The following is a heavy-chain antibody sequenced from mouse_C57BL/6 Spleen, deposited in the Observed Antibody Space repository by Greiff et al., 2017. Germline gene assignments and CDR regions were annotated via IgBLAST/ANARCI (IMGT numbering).Heavy chain of an antibody. Sequence: VKLMESGEGLVKPGGSLKLSCAASGFTFSSYAMSWVRQTPEKRLEWVAYISSGGDYIYYADTVKGRFTISRDNARNTLYLQMSSLKSEDTAMYYCTRDYDSFDYWGQGTTLTVSS. CDR3: TRDYDSFDY. CDR2: ISSGGDYI. V-gene: IGHV5-9-1*02. J-gene: IGHJ2*01. D-gene: IGHD2-4*01. CDR1: GFTFSSYA.